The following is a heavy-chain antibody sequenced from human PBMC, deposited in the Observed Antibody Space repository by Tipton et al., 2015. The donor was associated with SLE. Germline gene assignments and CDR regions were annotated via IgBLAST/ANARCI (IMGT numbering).Heavy chain of an antibody. Sequence: QLVQSGGGVVQPGGSLRLSCAASGFTFSSYGMHWVRQAPGKGLEWVAFIRYDGSNKYYADSVKGRFTISRDNSKNTLYLQMNSLRAEDTAVYYCAKVLYGDYGDDAFDIWGQGTMVTVSS. CDR3: AKVLYGDYGDDAFDI. CDR1: GFTFSSYG. J-gene: IGHJ3*02. CDR2: IRYDGSNK. V-gene: IGHV3-30*02. D-gene: IGHD4-17*01.